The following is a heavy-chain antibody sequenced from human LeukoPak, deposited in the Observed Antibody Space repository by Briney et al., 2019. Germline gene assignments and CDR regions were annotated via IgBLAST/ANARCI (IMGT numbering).Heavy chain of an antibody. Sequence: GGSLRLSCAASGFTFSSYGMHWVRQAPGKGLEWVAVIWYDGSNEYYADSVKGRFTISRDNSKNTLYLQMNSLRAEDTAVYYCARVPAAMSLGYYGMDVWGQGTTVTVSS. CDR2: IWYDGSNE. D-gene: IGHD3-16*01. CDR3: ARVPAAMSLGYYGMDV. CDR1: GFTFSSYG. V-gene: IGHV3-33*01. J-gene: IGHJ6*02.